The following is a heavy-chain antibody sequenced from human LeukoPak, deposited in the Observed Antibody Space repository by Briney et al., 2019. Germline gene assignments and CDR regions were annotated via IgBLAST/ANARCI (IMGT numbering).Heavy chain of an antibody. CDR2: IYHSGST. CDR1: GYSISSGYY. J-gene: IGHJ4*02. D-gene: IGHD5-12*01. CDR3: ARVRGYSPGGGFDY. Sequence: PSETLSLTCTVSGYSISSGYYWGWIRQPPGKGLEWIGSIYHSGSTYYNPSLKSRVTISVDTSKNQFSLKLSSVTAADTAVYYCARVRGYSPGGGFDYWGQGTLVTVSS. V-gene: IGHV4-38-2*02.